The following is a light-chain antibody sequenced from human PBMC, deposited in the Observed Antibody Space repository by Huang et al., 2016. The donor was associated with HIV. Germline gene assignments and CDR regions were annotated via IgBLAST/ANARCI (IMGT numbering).Light chain of an antibody. CDR2: GAS. V-gene: IGKV3D-15*01. CDR3: QQYNNWPPWT. Sequence: EIVMTQSPATLSVSPGERAPLSCRASQSVSSNLAWYQQKPGHAPRLLIYGASTRATGIPVRFSGSGCGTDFTLTISSLQSEDFAVYYCQQYNNWPPWTFGQGTKVEIK. CDR1: QSVSSN. J-gene: IGKJ1*01.